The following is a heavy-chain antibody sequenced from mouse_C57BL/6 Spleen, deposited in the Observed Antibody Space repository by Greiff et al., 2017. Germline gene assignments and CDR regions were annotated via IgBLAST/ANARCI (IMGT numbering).Heavy chain of an antibody. D-gene: IGHD1-2*01. Sequence: EVKVVESGGGLVKPGGSLKLSCAASGFTFSDYGMHWVRQAPEKGLEWVAYISSGSSTIYYADTVKGRFTISRDNAKNTLFLQMTSLRSEDTAMYYCARPLYGAIPFAYWGQGTLVTVSA. J-gene: IGHJ3*01. CDR3: ARPLYGAIPFAY. V-gene: IGHV5-17*01. CDR2: ISSGSSTI. CDR1: GFTFSDYG.